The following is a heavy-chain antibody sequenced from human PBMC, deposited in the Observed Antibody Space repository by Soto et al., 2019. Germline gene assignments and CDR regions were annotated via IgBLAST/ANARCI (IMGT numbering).Heavy chain of an antibody. CDR1: GITFSSHV. Sequence: EVQLLESGGGFVEPGGSLRLSCAASGITFSSHVMHWVRQVPGKRLEWLSRIGLADDTEYSGSVQGRFTISRDDAGNSLYLQMNNLRVGDTAVYYCARGGIPPGYVMDVWGQGTTVTVSS. CDR2: IGLADDT. D-gene: IGHD3-16*01. CDR3: ARGGIPPGYVMDV. J-gene: IGHJ6*02. V-gene: IGHV3-13*04.